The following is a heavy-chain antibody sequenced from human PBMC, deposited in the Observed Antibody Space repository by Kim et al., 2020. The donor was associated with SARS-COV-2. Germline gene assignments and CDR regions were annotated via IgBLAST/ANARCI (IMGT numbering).Heavy chain of an antibody. Sequence: SETLSLTCAVYGGSFSGYYWSWIRQPPGKGLEWIGEINHSGSTNYNPSLKSRVTISVDTSKNQFSLKLSSVTAADTAVYYCARVYQLLSYYYYYGMDVWGQGTTVTVSS. CDR1: GGSFSGYY. V-gene: IGHV4-34*01. CDR2: INHSGST. J-gene: IGHJ6*02. D-gene: IGHD2-2*01. CDR3: ARVYQLLSYYYYYGMDV.